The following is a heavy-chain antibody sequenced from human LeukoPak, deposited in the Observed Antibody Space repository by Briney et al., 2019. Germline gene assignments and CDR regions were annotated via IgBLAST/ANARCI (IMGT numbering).Heavy chain of an antibody. V-gene: IGHV3-30*02. CDR3: AKDRRRGYSYGPYYFDY. D-gene: IGHD5-18*01. Sequence: GSLRLSCAASGFTFSSYGMHWVRQAPGKGLEWVAFIRYDGSNKYYADSVKGRFTISRDNSKNTLYLQMNSLRAEDTAVYYCAKDRRRGYSYGPYYFDYWGEGTLVTVSS. J-gene: IGHJ4*02. CDR1: GFTFSSYG. CDR2: IRYDGSNK.